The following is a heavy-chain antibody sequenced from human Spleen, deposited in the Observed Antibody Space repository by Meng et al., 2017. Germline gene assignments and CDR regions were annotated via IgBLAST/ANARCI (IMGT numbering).Heavy chain of an antibody. Sequence: QVQLQHWGEGLLKPSETLSLTCFVSGGSFSDYYWSWIRQPPGKGLEWIGEINHSGSTNYNPSLESRATISVDTSQNNLSLKLSSVTAADSAVYYCARGPTTMAHDFDYWGQGTLVTVSS. J-gene: IGHJ4*02. CDR3: ARGPTTMAHDFDY. V-gene: IGHV4-34*01. D-gene: IGHD4-11*01. CDR2: INHSGST. CDR1: GGSFSDYY.